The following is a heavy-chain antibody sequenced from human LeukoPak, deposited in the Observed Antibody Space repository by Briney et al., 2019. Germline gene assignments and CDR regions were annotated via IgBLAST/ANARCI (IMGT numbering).Heavy chain of an antibody. CDR3: ARVEYSYGYMDY. V-gene: IGHV1-2*02. D-gene: IGHD5-18*01. CDR2: INPNSGGT. CDR1: GYPFTSYY. Sequence: ASVKVSCKTSGYPFTSYYMHWVRQAPGQGLEWMGWINPNSGGTNYAQKFQGRVTMTRDTSISTAYMELSRLRSDDTAVYYCARVEYSYGYMDYWGQGTLVTVSS. J-gene: IGHJ4*02.